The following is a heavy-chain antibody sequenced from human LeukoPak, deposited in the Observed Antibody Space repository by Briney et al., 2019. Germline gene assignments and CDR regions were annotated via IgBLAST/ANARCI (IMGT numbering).Heavy chain of an antibody. Sequence: SETLSLTCTVSGGTIRSYYWSWIRQPPGKGLEWIGNIYYSGSTNVHPSLMSRVTISVDTSKNQLSLDLSSVTTADTAVYYCARDLGGNPWYFDYWGQGILVTVSS. CDR1: GGTIRSYY. CDR2: IYYSGST. D-gene: IGHD1-14*01. J-gene: IGHJ4*02. V-gene: IGHV4-59*01. CDR3: ARDLGGNPWYFDY.